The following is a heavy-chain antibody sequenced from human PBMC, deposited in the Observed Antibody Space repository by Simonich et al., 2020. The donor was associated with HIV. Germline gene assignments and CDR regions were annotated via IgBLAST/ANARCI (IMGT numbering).Heavy chain of an antibody. CDR3: ARGQADVGAGTLAH. CDR2: ISPCKSNT. CDR1: GYTFTNYP. V-gene: IGHV1-3*01. J-gene: IGHJ4*02. Sequence: QVQFVQSGAAVKKPGASVKVSCKASGYTFTNYPMHWVRPAPGQMLEGMGWISPCKSNTHYSQKFQGRVTITRDTSANTVYMEMRSLRSKDTAVYYCARGQADVGAGTLAHWGQGTPVAVSS. D-gene: IGHD1-26*01.